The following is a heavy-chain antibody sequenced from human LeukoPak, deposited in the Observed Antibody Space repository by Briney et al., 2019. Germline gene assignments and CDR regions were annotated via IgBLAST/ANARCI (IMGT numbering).Heavy chain of an antibody. Sequence: SETLSLTCTVSGGSISGYYWNWIRQTPGKGLEWIGYVYSSGTTKYNAALKRRVTISVDTSKNQFSLKLSSVTAADTAVYYCARLHHYDFLPWGVYYFDYWGQGTLVTVSS. J-gene: IGHJ4*02. CDR3: ARLHHYDFLPWGVYYFDY. V-gene: IGHV4-59*01. CDR1: GGSISGYY. CDR2: VYSSGTT. D-gene: IGHD3-3*01.